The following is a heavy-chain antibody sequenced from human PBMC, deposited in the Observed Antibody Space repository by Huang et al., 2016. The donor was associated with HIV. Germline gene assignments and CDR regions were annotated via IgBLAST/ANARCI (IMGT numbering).Heavy chain of an antibody. D-gene: IGHD1-7*01. CDR2: IKQDGSEK. CDR1: TATFNASW. Sequence: LVESGGGVVQPGGSRSLSCAGSTATFNASWMSWVRQRPRQGLEWVDNIKQDGSEKYYIDSVEGRFNISRDNVKKLLFLEMNNLRVADTAVYYCATKASAMDIWGQGTTVIVSS. CDR3: ATKASAMDI. V-gene: IGHV3-7*01. J-gene: IGHJ6*02.